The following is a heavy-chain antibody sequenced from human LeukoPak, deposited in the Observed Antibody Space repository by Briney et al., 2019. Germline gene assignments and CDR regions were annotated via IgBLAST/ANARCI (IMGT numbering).Heavy chain of an antibody. Sequence: GGSLRLSCAASGFTFSSYAMHWVRQAPGKGLEWVAVISYDGSNKYYADSVKGRFTISRDNSKNTLYLQMNSLRAEDTAVYYCARGGGGSRDAFDIWGQGTMVTVSS. V-gene: IGHV3-30*04. J-gene: IGHJ3*02. D-gene: IGHD2-15*01. CDR3: ARGGGGSRDAFDI. CDR1: GFTFSSYA. CDR2: ISYDGSNK.